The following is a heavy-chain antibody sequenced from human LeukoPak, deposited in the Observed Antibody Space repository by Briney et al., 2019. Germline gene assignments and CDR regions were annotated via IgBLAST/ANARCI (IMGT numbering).Heavy chain of an antibody. Sequence: GGSLRLSCAASGFTFSSYGMHWVRQAPGKGLEWVAFIRYDGSNKYYADSVKGRFTISRDNSKNTLYLQMNSLRAEDTAVYYCAKVSNGPSGSYLAYFDYWGQGTLVTVSS. CDR2: IRYDGSNK. CDR3: AKVSNGPSGSYLAYFDY. D-gene: IGHD1-26*01. CDR1: GFTFSSYG. V-gene: IGHV3-30*02. J-gene: IGHJ4*02.